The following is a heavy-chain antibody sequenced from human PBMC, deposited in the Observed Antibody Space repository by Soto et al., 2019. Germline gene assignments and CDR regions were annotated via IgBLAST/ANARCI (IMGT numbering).Heavy chain of an antibody. V-gene: IGHV4-34*01. D-gene: IGHD2-15*01. Sequence: AGRGLEWIGEINDGGRTNQNPSLKSRVTTSVDTSKNQFSLTLTSVTAADTAVYYCARGRGYCSPFGCAPVWGQGILVTVSS. CDR2: INDGGRT. J-gene: IGHJ4*02. CDR3: ARGRGYCSPFGCAPV.